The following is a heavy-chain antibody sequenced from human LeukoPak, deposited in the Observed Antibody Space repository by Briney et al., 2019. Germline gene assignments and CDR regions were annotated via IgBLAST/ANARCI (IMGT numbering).Heavy chain of an antibody. CDR3: GRGGGFYDILTGHIWFDP. J-gene: IGHJ5*02. V-gene: IGHV3-30*04. Sequence: PGGSLRLSCAASGFTFGNYAMHWVRQTPGRGLEWLAVMSFDGSVEHYADSVKGRFTISRDNSKSMLFLRMNSLRADDTAVYYCGRGGGFYDILTGHIWFDPSGQGTLVTVSS. D-gene: IGHD3-9*01. CDR2: MSFDGSVE. CDR1: GFTFGNYA.